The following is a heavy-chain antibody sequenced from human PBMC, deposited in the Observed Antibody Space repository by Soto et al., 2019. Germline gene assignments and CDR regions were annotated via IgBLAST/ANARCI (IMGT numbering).Heavy chain of an antibody. CDR2: TANKRSSYTT. D-gene: IGHD3-10*01. CDR3: ARAGFRHGLDV. J-gene: IGHJ6*02. V-gene: IGHV3-72*01. Sequence: EVELVESGGGLVQAGGSLRVSCGVSGFTSSDHYMDWVRQAPGKGLEWVGRTANKRSSYTTEYAASVKGRFITSRDDSKNSVYLQMNSLKIEDTTVFYCARAGFRHGLDVWGQGTTVTVSS. CDR1: GFTSSDHY.